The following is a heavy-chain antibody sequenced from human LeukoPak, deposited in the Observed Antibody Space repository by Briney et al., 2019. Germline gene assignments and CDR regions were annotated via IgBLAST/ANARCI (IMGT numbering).Heavy chain of an antibody. Sequence: GGSLRLSCAASGFTFSSYEMSWVRQASGKGLEWVSYISSSGSTIYYADSVKGRFTISRDNAKNSLYLQMNSLRAEDTAVYYCAKVRWGSDNPLDSWGQGTLVTGSS. CDR1: GFTFSSYE. D-gene: IGHD3-16*01. CDR3: AKVRWGSDNPLDS. J-gene: IGHJ4*02. CDR2: ISSSGSTI. V-gene: IGHV3-48*03.